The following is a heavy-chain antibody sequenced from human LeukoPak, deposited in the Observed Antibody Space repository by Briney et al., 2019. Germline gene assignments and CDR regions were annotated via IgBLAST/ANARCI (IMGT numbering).Heavy chain of an antibody. Sequence: RGSLRLSCTASGFTFSTYATHWVRQAPGKGLEYVSGISGNGRSTFYGSSVKGRFTVSRDNSKDTLYLQMGSLRVEDMAVYYCTRDIGRLRGDAFDFWGQGTMVTVSS. J-gene: IGHJ3*01. CDR1: GFTFSTYA. D-gene: IGHD2-15*01. CDR3: TRDIGRLRGDAFDF. V-gene: IGHV3-64*01. CDR2: ISGNGRST.